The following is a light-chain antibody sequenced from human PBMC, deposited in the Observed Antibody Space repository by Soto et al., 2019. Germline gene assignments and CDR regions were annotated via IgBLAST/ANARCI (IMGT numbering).Light chain of an antibody. CDR1: QSFSSSY. CDR2: GAS. J-gene: IGKJ1*01. Sequence: EIVLTQSPGTLSLSPGERATLSCRASQSFSSSYLAWYQHKPGQAPRLLIYGASSRATGIPDRFSGSGSGTEFTLTIGRLEPEDFAVYFCQQYGSLPWTFGQGTKVDIK. V-gene: IGKV3-20*01. CDR3: QQYGSLPWT.